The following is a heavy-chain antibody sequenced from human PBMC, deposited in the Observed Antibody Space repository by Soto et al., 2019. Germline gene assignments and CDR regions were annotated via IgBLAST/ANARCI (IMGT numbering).Heavy chain of an antibody. V-gene: IGHV3-30*19. CDR3: ARDARDLYGSGDYFSFYYSGMDV. D-gene: IGHD3-10*01. CDR1: GFTFSSYG. J-gene: IGHJ6*02. CDR2: ISYDGYNK. Sequence: PGGSLRLSCAASGFTFSSYGIHWVRRAPGKGLEWVAVISYDGYNKFYADSLKGRFNISRDNNKKTVYLQVNNLKAEDSAGYYCARDARDLYGSGDYFSFYYSGMDVWGQGTTVTVSS.